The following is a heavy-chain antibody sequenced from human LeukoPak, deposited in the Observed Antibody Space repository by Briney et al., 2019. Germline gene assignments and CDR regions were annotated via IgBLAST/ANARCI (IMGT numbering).Heavy chain of an antibody. J-gene: IGHJ4*02. V-gene: IGHV1-2*02. CDR1: GYTFTGYY. CDR3: ARPQGSSGWTGGFDY. D-gene: IGHD6-19*01. Sequence: GASVKVSCKASGYTFTGYYMPWVRQAPGQGLEWMGWINPNSGGTNYAQKFQGRVTMTRDTSISTAYMELSRLRSDDTAVYYCARPQGSSGWTGGFDYWGQGTLVTVSS. CDR2: INPNSGGT.